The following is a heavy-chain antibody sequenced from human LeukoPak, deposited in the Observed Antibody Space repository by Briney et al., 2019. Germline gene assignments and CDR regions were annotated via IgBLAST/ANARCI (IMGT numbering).Heavy chain of an antibody. D-gene: IGHD2-2*01. Sequence: ASESLSLTCAVSGYSISSGYYWGWIRQPPGKGLEWIGYIFDTGNTNYNPSLKSRVTISLETSKNQFSLRLTSVTAADTAVYYCAKGMMPDWLDPWGQGTLVTVSS. CDR2: IFDTGNT. CDR3: AKGMMPDWLDP. V-gene: IGHV4-38-2*01. CDR1: GYSISSGYY. J-gene: IGHJ5*02.